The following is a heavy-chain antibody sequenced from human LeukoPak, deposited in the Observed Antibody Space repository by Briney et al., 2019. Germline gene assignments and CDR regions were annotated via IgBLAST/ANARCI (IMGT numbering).Heavy chain of an antibody. Sequence: SVKVSCKASGGTFSSYAISWVRQAPGQGLEWMGGIIPIFGTANYAQKFQGRVTITTDESTSTAYMELSSLRSEDTAVYYCATRPLYYYGSGSYYKRDWFDPWGQGTLVTVSS. D-gene: IGHD3-10*01. CDR3: ATRPLYYYGSGSYYKRDWFDP. CDR2: IIPIFGTA. V-gene: IGHV1-69*05. CDR1: GGTFSSYA. J-gene: IGHJ5*02.